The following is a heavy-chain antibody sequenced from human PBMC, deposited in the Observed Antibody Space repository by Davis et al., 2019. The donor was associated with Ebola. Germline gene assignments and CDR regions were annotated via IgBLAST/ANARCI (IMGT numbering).Heavy chain of an antibody. CDR1: GFTFSIYW. J-gene: IGHJ4*02. D-gene: IGHD3-22*01. CDR3: VMSDDSGGYWGVYFDY. Sequence: PGGSLRLSCAASGFTFSIYWMHWVRQAPGKGLEYVSAISSNGGSTYYADSVKGRFTIARDHSKNTLYLQIVSLRAEDTAVYYCVMSDDSGGYWGVYFDYWGQGTLVTVSS. CDR2: ISSNGGST. V-gene: IGHV3-64D*06.